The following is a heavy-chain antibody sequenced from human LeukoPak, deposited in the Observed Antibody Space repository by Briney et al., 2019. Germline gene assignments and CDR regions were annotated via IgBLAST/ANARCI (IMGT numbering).Heavy chain of an antibody. CDR1: GFTFGDYA. V-gene: IGHV3-49*04. J-gene: IGHJ4*02. D-gene: IGHD6-19*01. Sequence: GGSLRLSCTASGFTFGDYAMTWVRQAPGKGLEWVGFIRSKIYGGTPEYAASVKGRFTISRDDSKGVAYLQMNRLRAEDTAVYYCARRSRIAVAGAFDYWGQGTLVTVSS. CDR2: IRSKIYGGTP. CDR3: ARRSRIAVAGAFDY.